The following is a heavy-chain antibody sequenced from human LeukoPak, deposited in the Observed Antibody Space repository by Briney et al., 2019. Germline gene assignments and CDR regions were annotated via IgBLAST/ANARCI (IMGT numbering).Heavy chain of an antibody. J-gene: IGHJ4*02. CDR3: TTGNY. Sequence: PGGSLRLSCAASGLTLSYAWMSRVRQAPGKGLEWVGRIKSKSDGETTDYASPVKGRFTISRDDSKSTLYLQMNSLKSDETAVYYCTTGNYWGQGTLVTVSS. CDR2: IKSKSDGETT. CDR1: GLTLSYAW. V-gene: IGHV3-15*01.